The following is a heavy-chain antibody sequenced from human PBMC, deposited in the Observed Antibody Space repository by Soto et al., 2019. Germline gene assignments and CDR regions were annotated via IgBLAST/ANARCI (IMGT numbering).Heavy chain of an antibody. CDR2: ISSTSSTI. D-gene: IGHD3-10*01. V-gene: IGHV3-48*01. CDR3: ATYYCSGSYFPDHHYYGMDV. Sequence: PWGSLRLSCAASGFTFSIYSMNWVRQAPGKGLEWISYISSTSSTIYYADSVKGRFTISRDNAKNSLYLQMNSLRAEDTAVYYCATYYCSGSYFPDHHYYGMDVWGQGTTVTVSS. J-gene: IGHJ6*02. CDR1: GFTFSIYS.